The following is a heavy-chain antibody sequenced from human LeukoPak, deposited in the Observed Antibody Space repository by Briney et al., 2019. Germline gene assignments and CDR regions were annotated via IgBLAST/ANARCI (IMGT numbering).Heavy chain of an antibody. CDR2: IFSSISTI. V-gene: IGHV3-48*01. Sequence: GGALRLSCAPPVFTFSSYSINWVRPAPGRGLEWVSCIFSSISTICYADSVKGRFTIYRDNAKNSLYLQMNSLRAEDTAVYYCARDPGPYGGLALIGYWGQGTLVTVSS. D-gene: IGHD4-23*01. CDR3: ARDPGPYGGLALIGY. J-gene: IGHJ4*02. CDR1: VFTFSSYS.